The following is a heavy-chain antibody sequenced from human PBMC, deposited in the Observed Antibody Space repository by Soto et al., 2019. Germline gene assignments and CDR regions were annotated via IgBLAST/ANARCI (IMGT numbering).Heavy chain of an antibody. Sequence: GGSLRLSCTASGFTFSSYWMHWVRQAPGQGLVWVSHINTDGRGTSCADSVKGRFTISRDNAKNTVYLQMNSLRVEDTAVYYCARDTLYLGVDYWGQGILVTVSS. CDR2: INTDGRGT. J-gene: IGHJ4*02. CDR1: GFTFSSYW. V-gene: IGHV3-74*01. CDR3: ARDTLYLGVDY.